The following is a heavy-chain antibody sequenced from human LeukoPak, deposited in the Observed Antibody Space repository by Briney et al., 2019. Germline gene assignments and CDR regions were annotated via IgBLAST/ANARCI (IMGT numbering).Heavy chain of an antibody. CDR1: GGSISSYY. V-gene: IGHV4-59*01. CDR2: IYYSGST. D-gene: IGHD2-15*01. CDR3: ARVVVGATYYYGMDV. J-gene: IGHJ6*02. Sequence: PETLSLTCTVSGGSISSYYWSWIRQPPGKGLEWIGYIYYSGSTNYNPSLKSRVTISVDTSKNQFSLKLSSVTAADTAVYYCARVVVGATYYYGMDVWGQGTTVTVSS.